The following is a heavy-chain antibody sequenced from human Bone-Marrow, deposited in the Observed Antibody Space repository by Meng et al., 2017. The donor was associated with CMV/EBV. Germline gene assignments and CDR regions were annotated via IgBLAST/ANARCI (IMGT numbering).Heavy chain of an antibody. Sequence: SVKVSCKASGGTFSSYTISWVRQAPGQGLEWMGRTIPILGIANYAQKFQGRVTITADKSTSTAYMELSSLRSEDTAVYYCARSRWAPRGCAFDIWGQGTMVTVSS. CDR1: GGTFSSYT. CDR3: ARSRWAPRGCAFDI. D-gene: IGHD5-24*01. CDR2: TIPILGIA. V-gene: IGHV1-69*02. J-gene: IGHJ3*02.